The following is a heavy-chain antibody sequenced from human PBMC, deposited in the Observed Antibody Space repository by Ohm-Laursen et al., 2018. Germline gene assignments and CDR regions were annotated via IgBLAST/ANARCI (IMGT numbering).Heavy chain of an antibody. D-gene: IGHD6-19*01. J-gene: IGHJ4*02. Sequence: SLRLSCTASGFTFSSYGMHWVRQAPGKGLEWVSGISGSGGSSYYADSVKGRFTISRDNSKNTLYLQMNSLRAEDTAVYYCAKGLPIAVAANRYFDYWGQGTVVTVSS. CDR1: GFTFSSYG. CDR2: ISGSGGSS. CDR3: AKGLPIAVAANRYFDY. V-gene: IGHV3-23*01.